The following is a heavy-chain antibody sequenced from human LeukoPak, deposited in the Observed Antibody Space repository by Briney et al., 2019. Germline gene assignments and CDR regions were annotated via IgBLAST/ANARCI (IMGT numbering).Heavy chain of an antibody. CDR2: INHSGST. CDR3: ALQVDAFDI. D-gene: IGHD5-24*01. V-gene: IGHV4-34*01. CDR1: GGSFSGYY. Sequence: SETLSLTCAVYGGSFSGYYWSWIRQPPGKGLEWIGDINHSGSTNYNPSLKSRVTISVDTSKNQFSLKLSSVTAADAAVYYCALQVDAFDIWGQGTMVTVSS. J-gene: IGHJ3*02.